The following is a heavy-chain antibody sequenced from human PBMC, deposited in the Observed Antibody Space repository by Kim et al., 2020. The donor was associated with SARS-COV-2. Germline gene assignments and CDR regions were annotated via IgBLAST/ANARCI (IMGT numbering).Heavy chain of an antibody. CDR3: ARVSQKGMIVVVITTWYFDL. Sequence: GGSLRLSCAASGFTFSSYWMSWVRQAPGKGLEWVANIKQDGSEKYYVDSVKGRFTISRDNAKNSLYLQMNSLRAEDTAVYYCARVSQKGMIVVVITTWYFDLWGRGTLAT. CDR1: GFTFSSYW. V-gene: IGHV3-7*01. J-gene: IGHJ2*01. D-gene: IGHD3-22*01. CDR2: IKQDGSEK.